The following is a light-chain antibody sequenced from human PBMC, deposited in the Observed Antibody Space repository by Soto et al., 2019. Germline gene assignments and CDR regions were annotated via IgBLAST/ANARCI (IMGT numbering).Light chain of an antibody. CDR2: SAS. CDR1: QRIGTF. CDR3: QLSYNAWT. V-gene: IGKV1-39*01. J-gene: IGKJ1*01. Sequence: DIQVTQSPSSLSASVGDSVTITCRTSQRIGTFLNWYQQRQGRAPNLLIYSASTLQSGVPSRFNAGGSGTDFPLTITSLQPEDSATYYCQLSYNAWTFGQGTKVDIK.